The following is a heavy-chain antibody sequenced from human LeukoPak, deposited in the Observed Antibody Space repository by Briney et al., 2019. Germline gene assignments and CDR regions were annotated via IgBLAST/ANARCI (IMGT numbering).Heavy chain of an antibody. CDR2: IYYSGST. V-gene: IGHV4-39*01. D-gene: IGHD5-24*01. CDR3: ARGRRDGYGRYDY. CDR1: GGSISSNNYY. Sequence: SETLSLTCTVSGGSISSNNYYWGWIRQPPGKGLEWIGSIYYSGSTYYNPSLKSRVTISVDTSKNQFSLKLSSVTAADTAVYYCARGRRDGYGRYDYWGQGTLVTVSS. J-gene: IGHJ4*02.